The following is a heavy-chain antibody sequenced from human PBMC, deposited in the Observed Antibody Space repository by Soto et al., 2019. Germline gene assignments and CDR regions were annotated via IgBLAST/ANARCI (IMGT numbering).Heavy chain of an antibody. D-gene: IGHD1-26*01. J-gene: IGHJ4*02. CDR2: ISSSGSTI. V-gene: IGHV3-48*03. CDR3: ASAVRWELPSY. CDR1: GFTFSSYE. Sequence: PGRYLRLSCAASGFTFSSYEMNWVRQAPGKGLEWVSYISSSGSTIYYADSVKGRFTISRDNAKNSLYLQMNSLRAEDTAVYYYASAVRWELPSYWGQGTLVTVSS.